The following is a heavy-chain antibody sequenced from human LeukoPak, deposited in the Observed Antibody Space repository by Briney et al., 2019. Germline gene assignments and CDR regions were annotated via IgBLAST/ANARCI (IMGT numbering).Heavy chain of an antibody. CDR3: ARGGLYCGGDCYDGGAFDI. J-gene: IGHJ3*02. D-gene: IGHD2-21*01. CDR2: MNPNSGNT. V-gene: IGHV1-8*03. CDR1: GGTFSSYA. Sequence: GASVKVSCKASGGTFSSYAINWVRQATGQGLEWMGWMNPNSGNTGYAQKFQGRVTITRNTSISTAYMELSSLRSEDTAVYYCARGGLYCGGDCYDGGAFDIWGQGTMVTVSS.